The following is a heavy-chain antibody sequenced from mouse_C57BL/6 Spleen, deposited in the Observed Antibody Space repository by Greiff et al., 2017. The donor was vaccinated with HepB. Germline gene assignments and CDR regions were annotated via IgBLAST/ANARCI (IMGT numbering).Heavy chain of an antibody. D-gene: IGHD1-1*01. Sequence: EVKLMESGGGLVKPGGSLKLSCAASGFTFSSYAMSWVRQTPEKRLEWVATISDGGSYTYYPDNVKGRFTISRDNAKNNLYLQMSHLKSEDTAMYYCARDRGYYGSRFAYWGQGTLVTVSA. V-gene: IGHV5-4*01. CDR2: ISDGGSYT. CDR1: GFTFSSYA. J-gene: IGHJ3*01. CDR3: ARDRGYYGSRFAY.